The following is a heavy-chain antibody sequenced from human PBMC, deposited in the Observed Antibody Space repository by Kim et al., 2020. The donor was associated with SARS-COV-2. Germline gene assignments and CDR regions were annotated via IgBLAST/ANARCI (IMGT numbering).Heavy chain of an antibody. Sequence: SETLSLTCTVSGGSISSSSYYWGWIRQPPGKGLEWIGSIYYSGSTYYNPSLKSRVTISVDTSKNQFSLKLSSVTAADTAVYYCARQSHDYGDSTYYYYYGMDVWGQGTTVTVSS. CDR3: ARQSHDYGDSTYYYYYGMDV. D-gene: IGHD4-17*01. CDR2: IYYSGST. CDR1: GGSISSSSYY. V-gene: IGHV4-39*01. J-gene: IGHJ6*02.